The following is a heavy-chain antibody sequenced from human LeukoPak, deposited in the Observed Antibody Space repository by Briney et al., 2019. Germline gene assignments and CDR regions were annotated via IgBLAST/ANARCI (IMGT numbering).Heavy chain of an antibody. J-gene: IGHJ4*02. CDR3: ARAGPYGYYFDY. CDR1: GGSFSGYY. V-gene: IGHV4-34*01. D-gene: IGHD3-10*01. Sequence: SETLSFTCAVYGGSFSGYYWSWIRQPPGKGLEWIGEINHSGSTNYNPSLKSRVTISVDTSKNQFSLKLSSVTAADTAVYYCARAGPYGYYFDYWGQGTLVTVSS. CDR2: INHSGST.